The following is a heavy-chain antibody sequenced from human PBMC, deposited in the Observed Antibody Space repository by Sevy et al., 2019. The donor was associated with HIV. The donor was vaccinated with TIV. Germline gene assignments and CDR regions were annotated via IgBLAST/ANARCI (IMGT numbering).Heavy chain of an antibody. CDR3: AREFCGGDCYSEDYYYYYGMDV. J-gene: IGHJ6*02. CDR1: GYTFTGYY. V-gene: IGHV1-2*02. Sequence: ASVKVSCKASGYTFTGYYMHWVRQAPGQGLEWMGWINPNSGGTNYAQKFQGRVTMTRDTSISTAYMELSRLRSDDTAVYYCAREFCGGDCYSEDYYYYYGMDVWGQGTTVNISS. D-gene: IGHD2-21*02. CDR2: INPNSGGT.